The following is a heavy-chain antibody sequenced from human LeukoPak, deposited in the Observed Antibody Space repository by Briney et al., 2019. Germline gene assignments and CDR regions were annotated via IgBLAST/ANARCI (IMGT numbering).Heavy chain of an antibody. Sequence: KSGESLKISCKGSGYSFTSNWIGWVRQMPGKGLEWMGIIYPNDFDTSYSPSFQGQVTISADRSITTAYLQWSSLKASDTAMYYCARHGSGYPIHYWGQGTLVTVSS. CDR3: ARHGSGYPIHY. CDR1: GYSFTSNW. J-gene: IGHJ4*02. CDR2: IYPNDFDT. V-gene: IGHV5-51*01. D-gene: IGHD5-12*01.